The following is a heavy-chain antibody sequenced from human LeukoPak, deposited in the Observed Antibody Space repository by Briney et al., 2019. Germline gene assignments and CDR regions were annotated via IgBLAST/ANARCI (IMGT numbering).Heavy chain of an antibody. J-gene: IGHJ4*02. Sequence: EASVKVSCKASGVTFSSYAISWVRQAPGQGLEWMGGIIPIFGTANYAQKFQARVTITADASTSTAYLELSSLRSEDTAVYYFAREMATISNQIWGQGTLVTVSS. V-gene: IGHV1-69*13. CDR2: IIPIFGTA. CDR3: AREMATISNQI. CDR1: GVTFSSYA. D-gene: IGHD5-24*01.